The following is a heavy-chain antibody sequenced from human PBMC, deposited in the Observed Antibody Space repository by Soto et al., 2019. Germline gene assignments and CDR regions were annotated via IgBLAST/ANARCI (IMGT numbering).Heavy chain of an antibody. CDR2: IIPILGIA. CDR1: GGTFSSYT. CDR3: ARAKRVGGYCSSTSCYEYAFDI. J-gene: IGHJ3*02. Sequence: QVQLVQSGAEVKKPGSSVKVSCKASGGTFSSYTISWVRQAPGQGLEWMGRIIPILGIANYAQKFQGRVTITADKSTSTAYMELSSLRSEDTAVYYCARAKRVGGYCSSTSCYEYAFDIWAQGTMVTVSS. V-gene: IGHV1-69*02. D-gene: IGHD2-2*01.